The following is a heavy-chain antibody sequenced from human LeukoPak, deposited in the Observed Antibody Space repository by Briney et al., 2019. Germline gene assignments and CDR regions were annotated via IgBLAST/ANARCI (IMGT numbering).Heavy chain of an antibody. CDR1: GFTFSGYW. J-gene: IGHJ4*02. D-gene: IGHD4-17*01. V-gene: IGHV3-74*01. CDR3: AKDRAIQHDYGDLYYFDY. CDR2: INSDGSST. Sequence: GGSLRLSCAASGFTFSGYWMHWVRQAPGKGLVWVSRINSDGSSTTYADSVKGRFTISRDNSKNTLYLQMNSLRAEDTAVYYCAKDRAIQHDYGDLYYFDYWGQGTLVTVSS.